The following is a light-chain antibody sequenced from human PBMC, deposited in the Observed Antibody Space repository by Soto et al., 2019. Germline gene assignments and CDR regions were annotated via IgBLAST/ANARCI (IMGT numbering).Light chain of an antibody. CDR2: GAS. J-gene: IGKJ1*01. Sequence: EIVLTQSPGTLSLSPGERATLSCRASQSVSTNYLAWYQRKPGQAPRLLIYGASSRATDIPNRFSGSGSGTDFTLTISRLKAEDFAVYYCQQYGNSPPTFGQGTKLEIK. CDR1: QSVSTNY. V-gene: IGKV3-20*01. CDR3: QQYGNSPPT.